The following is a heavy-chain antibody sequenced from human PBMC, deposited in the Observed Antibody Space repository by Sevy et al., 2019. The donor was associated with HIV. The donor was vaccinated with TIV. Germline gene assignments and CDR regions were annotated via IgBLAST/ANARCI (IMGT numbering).Heavy chain of an antibody. J-gene: IGHJ6*02. CDR3: ARDHGYSNGWFPYYYYYGMDV. CDR2: IHYSGRT. CDR1: GGSISSHSYY. D-gene: IGHD6-19*01. Sequence: SETLSLTCSVSGGSISSHSYYWTWIRQHPGKGLEWIGYIHYSGRTYYNPSLKSRVTISLDTSKNQFSRRLGSVTAADTAVYYCARDHGYSNGWFPYYYYYGMDVWGPGTTVTVSS. V-gene: IGHV4-31*03.